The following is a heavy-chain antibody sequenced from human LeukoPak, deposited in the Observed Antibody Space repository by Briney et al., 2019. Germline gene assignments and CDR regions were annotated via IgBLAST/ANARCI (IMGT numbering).Heavy chain of an antibody. J-gene: IGHJ2*01. CDR1: GYTFTDYY. Sequence: ASVKVSRKASGYTFTDYYIHWVRQAPGQGLEWMGWINPNSGGTHYAQKFLGRVTMTRDMSISTVYMELSRLRSDDTAVYYCARDNTWYFDLWGRGTLVTVSS. CDR3: ARDNTWYFDL. CDR2: INPNSGGT. D-gene: IGHD2/OR15-2a*01. V-gene: IGHV1-2*02.